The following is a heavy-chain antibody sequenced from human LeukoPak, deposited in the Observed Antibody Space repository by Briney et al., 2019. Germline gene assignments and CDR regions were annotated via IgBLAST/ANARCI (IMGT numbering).Heavy chain of an antibody. J-gene: IGHJ3*02. D-gene: IGHD2-15*01. Sequence: PSATLSLICTVSGGSINNYYWSWIRQPAGKGLEWIGRLQTRGLTNYKPSLKSGVPMSVATSKNQFSLTLSSVTAADTAVYYCARGRYCSADICSGGDAFDIWGQGKMVSVSS. CDR1: GGSINNYY. CDR2: LQTRGLT. CDR3: ARGRYCSADICSGGDAFDI. V-gene: IGHV4-4*07.